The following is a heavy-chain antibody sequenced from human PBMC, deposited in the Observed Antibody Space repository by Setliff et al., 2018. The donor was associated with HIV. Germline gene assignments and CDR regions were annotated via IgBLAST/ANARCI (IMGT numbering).Heavy chain of an antibody. J-gene: IGHJ1*01. CDR2: IYSNGGT. CDR3: ARDISEGFFLERASEH. CDR1: GVSISSYY. V-gene: IGHV4-59*01. Sequence: SETLSLTCNVSGVSISSYYWSWIRQPPGKGLEYIGYIYSNGGTNYNPSLKSRVTISVDTSKNQFSLNLNSVTAADTAVYYCARDISEGFFLERASEHWSQGTLVTVSS. D-gene: IGHD3-3*01.